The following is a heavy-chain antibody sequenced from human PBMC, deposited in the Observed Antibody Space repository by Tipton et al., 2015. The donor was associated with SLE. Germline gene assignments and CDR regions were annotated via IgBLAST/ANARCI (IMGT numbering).Heavy chain of an antibody. Sequence: SLRLSCAASGFTFSSYWMHWVRQAPGKGLMWVSRINGDGGDIIYADSVKGRFTISRDNAKNTLYLQMNSLRAEDTAVYYCARGDSGSHWDNWGQGTLVTVSS. V-gene: IGHV3-74*01. CDR1: GFTFSSYW. J-gene: IGHJ4*02. D-gene: IGHD1-26*01. CDR3: ARGDSGSHWDN. CDR2: INGDGGDI.